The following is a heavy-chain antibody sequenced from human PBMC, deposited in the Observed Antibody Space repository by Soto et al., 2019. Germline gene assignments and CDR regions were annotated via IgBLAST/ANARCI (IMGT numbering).Heavy chain of an antibody. D-gene: IGHD2-15*01. J-gene: IGHJ4*02. CDR3: AKGEGYCSGGSCWVRDY. CDR1: GFTFSSYA. V-gene: IGHV3-23*01. Sequence: GGSLRLSCAASGFTFSSYAMSWVRQAPGKGLEWVSAISGSGGSTYYADSVKGPFTISRDNSKNTLYLQMNSLRAEDTAVYYCAKGEGYCSGGSCWVRDYWGQGTLVTVSS. CDR2: ISGSGGST.